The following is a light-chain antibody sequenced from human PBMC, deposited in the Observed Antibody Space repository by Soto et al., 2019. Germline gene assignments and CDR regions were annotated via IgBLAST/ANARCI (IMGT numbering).Light chain of an antibody. CDR3: QQYNNWLWT. Sequence: IVMTQSPATLSVSPGERAPLSCRASQSVSSNLAWYQQKPGQAPRLLIYGASTRATGIPARFSGSGSGTEFTLTISRLQSEDFAVYYCQQYNNWLWTFGQGTKVEIK. CDR2: GAS. CDR1: QSVSSN. V-gene: IGKV3-15*01. J-gene: IGKJ1*01.